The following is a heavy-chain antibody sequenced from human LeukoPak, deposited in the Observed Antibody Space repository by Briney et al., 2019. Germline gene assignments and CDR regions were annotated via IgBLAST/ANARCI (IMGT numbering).Heavy chain of an antibody. D-gene: IGHD5-12*01. CDR1: GGSISSGSYY. Sequence: PSETLSLTCTVSGGSISSGSYYWSWIRQPAGKGLEWIGRIYTSGSTNYNPSLKSRVTISVDTSKNQFSLKLSSVTAADTAVYYCARTDGGYAYNWFDPWGQGTLVTVSS. CDR2: IYTSGST. V-gene: IGHV4-61*02. CDR3: ARTDGGYAYNWFDP. J-gene: IGHJ5*02.